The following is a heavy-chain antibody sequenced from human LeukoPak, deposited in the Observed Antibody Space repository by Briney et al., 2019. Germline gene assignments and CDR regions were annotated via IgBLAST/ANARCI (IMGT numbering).Heavy chain of an antibody. J-gene: IGHJ5*02. CDR1: GGSISTYY. CDR3: ARSRGYYDFWRS. CDR2: IYYSGYT. D-gene: IGHD3-3*01. Sequence: PSETLSLTCTVSGGSISTYYWSWIRQSPGKGLEWIGYIYYSGYTNYNPSLKSRVTLSVDTSKTQFSLTLSPVTAADTAVYYCARSRGYYDFWRSWGRGTLVTVSS. V-gene: IGHV4-59*01.